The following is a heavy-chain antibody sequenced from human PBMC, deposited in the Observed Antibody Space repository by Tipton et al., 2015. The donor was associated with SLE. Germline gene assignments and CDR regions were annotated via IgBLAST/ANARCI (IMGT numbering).Heavy chain of an antibody. V-gene: IGHV1-18*01. D-gene: IGHD3-3*01. CDR2: ISAYDGNT. CDR3: AREVTIFGVVNDAFDI. J-gene: IGHJ3*02. Sequence: QLMQSGAEVKKPGASVKVSCKASGYTFATYGISWVRQAPGQGLEWMGWISAYDGNTNYAQKLQGRLTMATDTSTSTAYMELRSLRSDDTAVYYCAREVTIFGVVNDAFDIWGQGTMVTVSS. CDR1: GYTFATYG.